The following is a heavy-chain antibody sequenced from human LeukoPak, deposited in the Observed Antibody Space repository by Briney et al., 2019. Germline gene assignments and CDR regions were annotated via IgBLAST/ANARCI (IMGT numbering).Heavy chain of an antibody. V-gene: IGHV4-39*01. J-gene: IGHJ5*01. Sequence: SETLFLTCTISTASISSSSHHWGWIRQSPGKGLEWIGSIYSGRTIYYSPSLNSRVTISVVTSKDQFILQLNSVTAADTAVYYCVRHDGRGGSTMGAFDSWGQGSLVTVSS. CDR3: VRHDGRGGSTMGAFDS. CDR1: TASISSSSHH. CDR2: IYSGRTI. D-gene: IGHD3-3*01.